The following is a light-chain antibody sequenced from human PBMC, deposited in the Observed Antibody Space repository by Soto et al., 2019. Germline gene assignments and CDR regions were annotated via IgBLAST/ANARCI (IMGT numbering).Light chain of an antibody. Sequence: QSALTQPASVSGSPGQSITISCTGTSSDVGGYNYVSWYQQHPGKAPKLLIYEVSNRPSGVSNRFSGSKSGNTASLTIYGLQAEDEADYYCSSYTRSSTLVFGTGTKVTVL. V-gene: IGLV2-14*01. J-gene: IGLJ1*01. CDR3: SSYTRSSTLV. CDR2: EVS. CDR1: SSDVGGYNY.